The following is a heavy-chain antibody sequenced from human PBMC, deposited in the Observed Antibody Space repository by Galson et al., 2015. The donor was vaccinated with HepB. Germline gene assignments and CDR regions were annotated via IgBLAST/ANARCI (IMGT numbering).Heavy chain of an antibody. Sequence: SLRLSCAASGFTFSSYSMNWVRQAPGKGLECVTYISSSSSTIYYADSVKGRFTISRDNAKNSLYLQMNSLRAEDTAMYYCARVTRTQVGVITFDYWGQGTLVTVSS. D-gene: IGHD3-10*01. CDR2: ISSSSSTI. CDR1: GFTFSSYS. J-gene: IGHJ4*02. V-gene: IGHV3-48*01. CDR3: ARVTRTQVGVITFDY.